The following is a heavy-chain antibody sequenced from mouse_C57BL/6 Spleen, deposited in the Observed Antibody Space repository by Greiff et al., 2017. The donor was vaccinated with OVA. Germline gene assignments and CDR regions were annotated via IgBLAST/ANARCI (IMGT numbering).Heavy chain of an antibody. V-gene: IGHV1-47*01. CDR2: FHPYNDDT. CDR3: AIYDYDAGYAMDY. CDR1: GYTFTTYP. J-gene: IGHJ4*01. Sequence: LQQSGAELVKPGASVKMSCKASGYTFTTYPIEWMKQNHGKSLEWIGNFHPYNDDTKYNEKFKGKATLTVEKSSSTVYLELSRLTSDDSAVYYCAIYDYDAGYAMDYWGQGTSVTVSS. D-gene: IGHD2-4*01.